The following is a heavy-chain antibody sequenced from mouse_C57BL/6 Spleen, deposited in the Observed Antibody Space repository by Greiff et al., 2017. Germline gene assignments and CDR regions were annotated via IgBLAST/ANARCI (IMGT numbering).Heavy chain of an antibody. V-gene: IGHV5-17*01. CDR2: ISSGSSTI. J-gene: IGHJ3*01. CDR3: ASPLYYDYSWFAD. CDR1: GFTFSDYG. D-gene: IGHD2-4*01. Sequence: EVKLVESGGGLVKPGGSLKLSCAASGFTFSDYGMHWVRQAPEKGLEWVAYISSGSSTIYYADTVKGRFTISRDNAKNTLFLQMTSLRSEDTAMYYCASPLYYDYSWFADWGQGTLVTVSA.